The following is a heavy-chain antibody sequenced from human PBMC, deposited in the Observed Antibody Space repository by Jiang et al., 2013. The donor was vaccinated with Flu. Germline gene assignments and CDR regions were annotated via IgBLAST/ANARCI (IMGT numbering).Heavy chain of an antibody. D-gene: IGHD3-9*01. CDR3: ARARGYYDILTGYYPEGNWFDP. CDR1: GGTFSSYA. J-gene: IGHJ5*02. CDR2: IIPILGIA. Sequence: SGAEVKKPGSSVKVSCKASGGTFSSYAISWVRQAPGQGLEWMGGIIPILGIANYAQKFQGRVTITADKSTSTAYMELSSLRSEDTAVYYCARARGYYDILTGYYPEGNWFDPWGQGTLVTVSS. V-gene: IGHV1-69*10.